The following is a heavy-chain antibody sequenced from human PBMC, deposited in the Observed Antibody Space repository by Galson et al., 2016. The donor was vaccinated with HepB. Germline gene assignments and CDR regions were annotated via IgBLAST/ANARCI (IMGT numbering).Heavy chain of an antibody. J-gene: IGHJ4*02. CDR3: ARVLQGCSASSCYQDS. D-gene: IGHD2-15*01. V-gene: IGHV4-4*02. CDR1: GVSISSSNW. Sequence: SETLSLTCVVSGVSISSSNWWTWVRQPPGKGLEWIGEIHHRGTTYYSPSLKTRVIISVDKSRNEFSLKLNSATAADTALYYCARVLQGCSASSCYQDSWSPGTLVTVSS. CDR2: IHHRGTT.